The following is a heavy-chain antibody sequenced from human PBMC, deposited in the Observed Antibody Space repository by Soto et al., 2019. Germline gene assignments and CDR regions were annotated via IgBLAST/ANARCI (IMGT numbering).Heavy chain of an antibody. V-gene: IGHV1-69*13. CDR3: ARAYTVTTYYYYYGMDV. Sequence: ASVKVSCKASGGTFSSYAISWVRQAPGQGLEWMGGIIPIFGTANYAQKFQGRVTITADESTSTAYMELSSLRSEDTAVYYCARAYTVTTYYYYYGMDVWGQGTTVTVSS. J-gene: IGHJ6*02. CDR2: IIPIFGTA. CDR1: GGTFSSYA. D-gene: IGHD4-17*01.